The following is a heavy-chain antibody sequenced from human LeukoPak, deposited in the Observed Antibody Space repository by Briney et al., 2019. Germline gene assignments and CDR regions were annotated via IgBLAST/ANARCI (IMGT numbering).Heavy chain of an antibody. D-gene: IGHD6-19*01. CDR1: GGSISSYY. CDR3: ALTESIAVAAGYAEYFQH. J-gene: IGHJ1*01. V-gene: IGHV4-59*01. Sequence: SETLSLTCTVSGGSISSYYWSWIRQPPGKGLEWIWYIYYSGGTNYIRSLKSRVTISVGTSKNQFSLKLSSVTAADTAVYYCALTESIAVAAGYAEYFQHWGQGTLVTVSS. CDR2: IYYSGGT.